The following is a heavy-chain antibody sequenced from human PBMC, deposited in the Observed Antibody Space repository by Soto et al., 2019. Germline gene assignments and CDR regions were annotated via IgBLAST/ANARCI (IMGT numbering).Heavy chain of an antibody. Sequence: QVQLVESGGGVVRPGTSLRLSCAATGFSFSAHGMHWVRQAPGKGLEWLAVINDGSEEGYADSERGRFTISRDNARNILYLQMDNLRAEDSALYYCARDDLFVDNGLDHWGQGTLVTVSS. CDR3: ARDDLFVDNGLDH. J-gene: IGHJ4*02. D-gene: IGHD1-1*01. CDR2: INDGSEE. CDR1: GFSFSAHG. V-gene: IGHV3-33*01.